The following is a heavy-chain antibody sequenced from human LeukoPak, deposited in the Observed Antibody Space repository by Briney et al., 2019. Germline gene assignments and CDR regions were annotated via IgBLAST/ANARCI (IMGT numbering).Heavy chain of an antibody. D-gene: IGHD3-10*01. V-gene: IGHV3-9*01. CDR3: AKDGGESDY. CDR1: GFTFDDYA. CDR2: ISWNSGSI. Sequence: GGSLRLSCAASGFTFDDYAMHWVRQAPGKGLEWVSGISWNSGSIGYADSVKGRFTISRDNSKNTLYLQMNSLRAEDTAVYYCAKDGGESDYWGQGTLVTVSS. J-gene: IGHJ4*02.